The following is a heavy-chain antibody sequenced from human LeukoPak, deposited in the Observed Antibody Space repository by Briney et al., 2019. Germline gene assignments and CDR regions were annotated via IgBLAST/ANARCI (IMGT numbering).Heavy chain of an antibody. CDR2: ISAYNGNT. CDR3: ARDFSTISEGYYYDSSGSY. J-gene: IGHJ4*02. CDR1: GYTFTSYG. V-gene: IGHV1-18*01. Sequence: ASVKVSCKASGYTFTSYGISWVRQAPGQGLEWMGWISAYNGNTNYAQKLKGRVTMTTDTSTSTAYMELRSLRSDDTAVYYCARDFSTISEGYYYDSSGSYWGQGTLVTVSS. D-gene: IGHD3-22*01.